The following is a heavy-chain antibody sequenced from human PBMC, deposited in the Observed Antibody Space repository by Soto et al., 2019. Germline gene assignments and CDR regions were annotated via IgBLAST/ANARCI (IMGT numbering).Heavy chain of an antibody. V-gene: IGHV5-51*01. J-gene: IGHJ6*02. CDR3: AASLFYYGMDV. Sequence: LKISCKGSGYTFTNYWIGWVRQMPGKGLEWMGIIYPGDSDTKYNPSFQGQVTISADKSTTTPYLRWTSLKASDTAIYYCAASLFYYGMDVWGQGTTVTVSS. CDR2: IYPGDSDT. CDR1: GYTFTNYW.